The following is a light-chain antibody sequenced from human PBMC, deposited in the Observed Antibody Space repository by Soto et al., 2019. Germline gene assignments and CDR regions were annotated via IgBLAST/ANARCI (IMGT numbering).Light chain of an antibody. J-gene: IGKJ1*01. Sequence: DIQMTQSTSTLSASVGDRVTITCRASQSISNWLAWYQQKPGKAPKLLIYKASSLESGVPSRFSGSGSGTEFTLTISSLQLDDFASYYCQQYITYWTFGQGTKVEIK. V-gene: IGKV1-5*03. CDR1: QSISNW. CDR2: KAS. CDR3: QQYITYWT.